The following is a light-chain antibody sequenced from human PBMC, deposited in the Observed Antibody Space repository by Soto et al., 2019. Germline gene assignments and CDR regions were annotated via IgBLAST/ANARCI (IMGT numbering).Light chain of an antibody. CDR2: VAS. Sequence: ERVLTHSLATVSVYRWERATRCCRASQSVNQKLGWYQQKPGQAPRLLIYVASYRATGIPARFSGSGSGTEYTLTISNLQAEDFAVYYCQQFNNWPHTFGQGTRLEIK. CDR1: QSVNQK. V-gene: IGKV3-15*01. J-gene: IGKJ5*01. CDR3: QQFNNWPHT.